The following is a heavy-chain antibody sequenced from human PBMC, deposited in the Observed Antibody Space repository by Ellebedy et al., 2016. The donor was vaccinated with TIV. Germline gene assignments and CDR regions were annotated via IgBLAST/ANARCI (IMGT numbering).Heavy chain of an antibody. CDR2: IYSGGST. Sequence: GGSLRLSXAASGFTVSSNHMSWVRQAPGKGLEWVSVIYSGGSTFYADSVNGRFTISRDNSKNTLYLQMNSLRAEDTAVYYCARDPSSGYYHVWGKGTTVTVSS. V-gene: IGHV3-53*01. D-gene: IGHD3-22*01. CDR3: ARDPSSGYYHV. CDR1: GFTVSSNH. J-gene: IGHJ6*04.